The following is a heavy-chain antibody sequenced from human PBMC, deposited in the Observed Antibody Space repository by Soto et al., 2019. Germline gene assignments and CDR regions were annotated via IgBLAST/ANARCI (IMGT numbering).Heavy chain of an antibody. Sequence: QVQLVQSGAEVKKPGSSVRVSCKASGGTFSSYAISWVRQAPGQGLEWMGGIIPIFDTADYAQKFQGRVTITADESTSTAYMELSSLRSEDTAVYYCATQPMATTTDYSGMDVWGQGTTVTVSS. D-gene: IGHD5-12*01. CDR2: IIPIFDTA. CDR3: ATQPMATTTDYSGMDV. CDR1: GGTFSSYA. J-gene: IGHJ6*02. V-gene: IGHV1-69*12.